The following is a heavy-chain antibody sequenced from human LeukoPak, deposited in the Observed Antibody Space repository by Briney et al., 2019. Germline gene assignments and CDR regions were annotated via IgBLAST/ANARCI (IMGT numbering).Heavy chain of an antibody. V-gene: IGHV3-33*01. D-gene: IGHD3-10*01. J-gene: IGHJ6*04. CDR1: GFTFSSYG. CDR2: IWYDGSNK. CDR3: ARDAFRRAGMDV. Sequence: PGRSLRLSGAASGFTFSSYGMHWVRQAPGKGLDWVAVIWYDGSNKYYADSVKGRFTISRDNSKNTLYLQMNSLRAEDTAMYYCARDAFRRAGMDVWAKGTTVTVSS.